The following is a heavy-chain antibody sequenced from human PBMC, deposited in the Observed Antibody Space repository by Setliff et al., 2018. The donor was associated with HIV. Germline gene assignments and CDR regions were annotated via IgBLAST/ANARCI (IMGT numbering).Heavy chain of an antibody. CDR1: GGSINSTSYY. CDR2: ISYSGGT. Sequence: SETLSLTCIVSGGSINSTSYYWGWIRQPPGQGLEGIGSISYSGGTFYNTSLKTRITISVDTSKNHLSLKVSSLTAADTAVYYCARAPYYDYRGLAVYYFDYWGQGTLVTVSS. J-gene: IGHJ4*02. CDR3: ARAPYYDYRGLAVYYFDY. D-gene: IGHD3-22*01. V-gene: IGHV4-39*07.